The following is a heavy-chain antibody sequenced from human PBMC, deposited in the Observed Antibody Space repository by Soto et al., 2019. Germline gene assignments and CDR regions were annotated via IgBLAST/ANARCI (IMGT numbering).Heavy chain of an antibody. CDR3: ARGPYIVATIFGSRMGYYYMDV. V-gene: IGHV4-34*01. Sequence: SETLSLTCAVYGGSFSGYYWSWIRQPPGKGLEWIGEINHSGSTNYNPSLKSRVTISVDTSKNQFSLKLSSVTAADTAVYYCARGPYIVATIFGSRMGYYYMDVWGKGTTVTVSS. CDR2: INHSGST. J-gene: IGHJ6*03. CDR1: GGSFSGYY. D-gene: IGHD5-12*01.